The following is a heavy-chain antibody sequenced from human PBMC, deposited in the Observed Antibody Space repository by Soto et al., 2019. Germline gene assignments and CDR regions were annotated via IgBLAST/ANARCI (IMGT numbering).Heavy chain of an antibody. CDR2: IKEDGSEK. V-gene: IGHV3-7*03. CDR1: GFTFSTSW. D-gene: IGHD2-2*01. J-gene: IGHJ6*02. Sequence: LRLSCAASGFTFSTSWMNWVRQAPGKGLEWVANIKEDGSEKYYVDSVKGRFTISRDNAKNSLYLQMNSLRAEDMAVYYCARGEHCSSTRCYQYFGMDVWGQGTTVTVSS. CDR3: ARGEHCSSTRCYQYFGMDV.